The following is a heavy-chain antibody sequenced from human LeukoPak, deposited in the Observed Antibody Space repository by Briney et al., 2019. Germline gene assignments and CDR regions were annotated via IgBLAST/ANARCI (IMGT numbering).Heavy chain of an antibody. J-gene: IGHJ4*02. CDR1: GYTFTSYA. V-gene: IGHV1-3*01. Sequence: ASVKVSCKASGYTFTSYAMHWVRQAPGQRLEWMGWINAGNGNTKYSQKFQGRVTITRDTSASTAYMELSSLRSEDTAVYYCARGDTAAAGTPIYFDYRGQGTLVTVSS. CDR3: ARGDTAAAGTPIYFDY. D-gene: IGHD6-13*01. CDR2: INAGNGNT.